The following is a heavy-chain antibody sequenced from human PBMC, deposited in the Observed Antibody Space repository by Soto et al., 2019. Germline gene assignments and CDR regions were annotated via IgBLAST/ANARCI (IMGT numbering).Heavy chain of an antibody. V-gene: IGHV4-31*03. CDR2: IYYSGST. J-gene: IGHJ5*02. CDR1: GGSISSGGYY. CDR3: ARDRRSVWFSDSSSSWFDP. D-gene: IGHD6-6*01. Sequence: TSETLSLTCTVSGGSISSGGYYWSWIRQHPGKGLEWIGYIYYSGSTYYNPSLKSRVTISVDTSKNQFSLKLSSVTAADTAVYYCARDRRSVWFSDSSSSWFDPWGQGTLVTVSS.